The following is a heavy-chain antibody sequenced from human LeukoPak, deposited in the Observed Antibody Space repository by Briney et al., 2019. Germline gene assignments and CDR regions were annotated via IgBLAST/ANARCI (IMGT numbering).Heavy chain of an antibody. V-gene: IGHV3-48*03. J-gene: IGHJ4*02. Sequence: GGSLRLSCAASGFTFSSYEMNWVRQAPGKGLEWVSYISSSGSTIYYADSVKGRFTISRDNAKNSLYLQMNSLRAEDTAVYYCARDQFLTGYYHIFDYWGQGTLVTVSS. CDR3: ARDQFLTGYYHIFDY. CDR2: ISSSGSTI. CDR1: GFTFSSYE. D-gene: IGHD3-9*01.